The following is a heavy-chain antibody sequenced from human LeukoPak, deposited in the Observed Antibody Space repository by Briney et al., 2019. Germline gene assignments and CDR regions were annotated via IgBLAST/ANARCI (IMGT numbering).Heavy chain of an antibody. Sequence: GESLKISCKASGYTFTNYWIGWVRQAPGKGLEWVSVIYSSGSTYYADSVKGRFTISRDNSKNTLHLQMNTLRAEDTAVYYCASRIATAGSVDYWGQGTLVTVSS. D-gene: IGHD6-13*01. J-gene: IGHJ4*02. CDR2: IYSSGST. CDR3: ASRIATAGSVDY. V-gene: IGHV3-53*01. CDR1: GYTFTNYW.